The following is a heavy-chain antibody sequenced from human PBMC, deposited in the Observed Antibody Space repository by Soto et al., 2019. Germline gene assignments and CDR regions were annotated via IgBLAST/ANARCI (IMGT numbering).Heavy chain of an antibody. CDR1: GGSITSSSYY. CDR3: MLGSGWKDFDY. J-gene: IGHJ4*02. V-gene: IGHV4-39*01. Sequence: SETLSLTCTVSGGSITSSSYYWRWIRQPPGRGLEWIGSIYYSGSTYYNPSLKSRVTISVDTSKNQFSLKLSSVTAADTAVYYCMLGSGWKDFDYWGQGTLVTVS. CDR2: IYYSGST. D-gene: IGHD3-22*01.